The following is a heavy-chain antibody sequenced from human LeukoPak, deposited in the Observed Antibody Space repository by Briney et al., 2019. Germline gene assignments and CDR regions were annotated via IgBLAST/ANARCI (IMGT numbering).Heavy chain of an antibody. J-gene: IGHJ4*02. CDR2: ISGSGGST. Sequence: GGSLRLSCAASGFIFSEYWMHWVRQAPGKGLEWVSAISGSGGSTYYADSVKGRFTISRDNSKNTLYLQMNSLRAEDTAVYYCAREGREASDYWGQGTLVTVSS. V-gene: IGHV3-23*01. CDR1: GFIFSEYW. CDR3: AREGREASDY. D-gene: IGHD1-26*01.